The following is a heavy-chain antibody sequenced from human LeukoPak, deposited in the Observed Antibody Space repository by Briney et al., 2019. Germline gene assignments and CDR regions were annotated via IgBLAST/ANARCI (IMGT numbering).Heavy chain of an antibody. CDR2: LSSGGNT. V-gene: IGHV3-23*01. D-gene: IGHD2-2*03. Sequence: GGSLRLSCAVSGFTFSNTAMSWVRQAPGKGLEWVATLSSGGNTHYADSVQGRFTISRDSPKNMLYLQMNSLGVEDTAMYYCAKKVTGNGYHPFDYWGQGALVTVSS. CDR1: GFTFSNTA. CDR3: AKKVTGNGYHPFDY. J-gene: IGHJ4*02.